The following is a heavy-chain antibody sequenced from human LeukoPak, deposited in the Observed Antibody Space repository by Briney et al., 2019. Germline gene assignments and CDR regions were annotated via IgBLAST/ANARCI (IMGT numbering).Heavy chain of an antibody. D-gene: IGHD3-10*01. CDR1: GGTFTSYA. V-gene: IGHV1-69*13. CDR2: IIPIFGTA. J-gene: IGHJ6*03. CDR3: ARLLWFDYYMDV. Sequence: SVKVSCKASGGTFTSYAISWVRQAPGQGFEWMGGIIPIFGTANYAQKFQGRVTITADESTSTAYMELSSLRSEDTAVYYCARLLWFDYYMDVCGKGTTVTISS.